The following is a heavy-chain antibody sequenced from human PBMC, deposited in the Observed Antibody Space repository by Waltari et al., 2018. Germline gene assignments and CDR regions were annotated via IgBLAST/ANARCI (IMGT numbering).Heavy chain of an antibody. CDR1: GFTFSSYS. CDR2: ISSSSSYI. CDR3: ARGRPEGDYDVGYYYGMDV. Sequence: RLSCAASGFTFSSYSMNWVRQAPGKGLEWVSSISSSSSYIYYADSVKGRFTISRDNAKNSLYLQMNSLRAEDTAVYYCARGRPEGDYDVGYYYGMDVWGQGTTVTVSS. V-gene: IGHV3-21*01. J-gene: IGHJ6*02. D-gene: IGHD4-17*01.